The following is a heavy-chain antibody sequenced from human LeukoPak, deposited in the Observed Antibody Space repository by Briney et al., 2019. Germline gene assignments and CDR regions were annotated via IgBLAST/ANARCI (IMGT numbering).Heavy chain of an antibody. CDR3: AKGGYGDYFDY. CDR1: GFTFDDYT. Sequence: GGSLRLSCAASGFTFDDYTMHWVRHAPGKGLEWVSLISWDGGSTYYADSVKGRFTISRDNSKNSPYLQMDSLRTEDTALYYCAKGGYGDYFDYWGQGTLVTVSS. V-gene: IGHV3-43*01. J-gene: IGHJ4*02. D-gene: IGHD4-17*01. CDR2: ISWDGGST.